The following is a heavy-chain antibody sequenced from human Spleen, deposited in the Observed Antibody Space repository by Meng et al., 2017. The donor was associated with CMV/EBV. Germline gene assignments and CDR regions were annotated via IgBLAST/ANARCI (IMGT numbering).Heavy chain of an antibody. CDR2: IYIGGTT. V-gene: IGHV3-66*02. Sequence: SCAASGFAVSSFYMHWVRQAPGKGLEWVAVIYIGGTTYYADSVQGRFTISTDDSKNSLYLQMSSLRAEDTAVYYCARHDVVRQTPPRWGQGTLVTVSS. CDR1: GFAVSSFY. CDR3: ARHDVVRQTPPR. D-gene: IGHD3-10*01. J-gene: IGHJ4*02.